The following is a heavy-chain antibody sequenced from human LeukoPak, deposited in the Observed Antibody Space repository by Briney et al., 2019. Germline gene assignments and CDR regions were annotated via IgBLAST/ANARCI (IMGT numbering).Heavy chain of an antibody. CDR3: ARDRIAIFAFDI. V-gene: IGHV4-39*02. D-gene: IGHD2-2*02. CDR2: IYYSGNA. J-gene: IGHJ3*02. Sequence: SETLSLTCTVSGDSISSSNSYWGWIRQPPGKGLEWIGSIYYSGNAYYNASLKSRVTISVDTSKNQFSLKLSSVTAADTAVYYCARDRIAIFAFDIWGQGTMVTVSS. CDR1: GDSISSSNSY.